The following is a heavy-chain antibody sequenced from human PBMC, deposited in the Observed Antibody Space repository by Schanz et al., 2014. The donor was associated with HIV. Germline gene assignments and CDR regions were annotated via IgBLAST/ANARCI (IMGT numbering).Heavy chain of an antibody. J-gene: IGHJ4*02. CDR2: ISWNSGSI. D-gene: IGHD6-19*01. CDR1: GFTFSNFA. V-gene: IGHV3-23*04. Sequence: VQLVESGGGVVQPGGSLRLSCAASGFTFSNFAMSWVRQAPGKGLEWVSTISWNSGSIAYADSVKGRFTISRDNAKNSLYLQMNSLGAEDTAVYYCAKVAIHSSGWLPFDYWGQGTLVTVSS. CDR3: AKVAIHSSGWLPFDY.